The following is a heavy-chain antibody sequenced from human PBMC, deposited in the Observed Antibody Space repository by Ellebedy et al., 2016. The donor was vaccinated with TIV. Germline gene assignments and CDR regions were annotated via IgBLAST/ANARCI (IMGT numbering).Heavy chain of an antibody. Sequence: AASVKVSCKASGGTFSSYAISWVRQAPGQGLEWMGRIIPILGIATYAQKFQGRVTITADNSPSTAYMELSSLRSEDTAVYYCARTIRRAKNWNYGYYYGMDVWGQGTTVTVSS. CDR2: IIPILGIA. J-gene: IGHJ6*02. CDR1: GGTFSSYA. CDR3: ARTIRRAKNWNYGYYYGMDV. V-gene: IGHV1-69*04. D-gene: IGHD1-7*01.